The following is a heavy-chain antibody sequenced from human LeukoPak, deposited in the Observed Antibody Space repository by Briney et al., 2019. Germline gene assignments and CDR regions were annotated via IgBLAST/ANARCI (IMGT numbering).Heavy chain of an antibody. V-gene: IGHV3-48*03. CDR2: ISSSGSTI. J-gene: IGHJ4*02. D-gene: IGHD2-21*02. CDR3: ARVSCGGDCYPGY. CDR1: GFTFSSYE. Sequence: PGGSLRLSCAASGFTFSSYEMNWVRQAPGKGLEWVSYISSSGSTIYYADSVKGRFTISRDNAKNSLFLQMNSLRAEDTAVYYCARVSCGGDCYPGYWGQGTLVTVSS.